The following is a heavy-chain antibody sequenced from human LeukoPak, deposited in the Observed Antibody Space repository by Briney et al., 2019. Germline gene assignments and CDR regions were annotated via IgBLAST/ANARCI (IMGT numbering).Heavy chain of an antibody. CDR2: VKRKIDGETT. CDR1: GFTISGAW. D-gene: IGHD3/OR15-3a*01. V-gene: IGHV3-15*01. CDR3: TTDVGLY. Sequence: GGSLRLSCAASGFTISGAWMTWVRQAPWKGLEWVGRVKRKIDGETTDYAAPVKGRFTISRDDSKNTAYLQMNSLKTEDTAIYYCTTDVGLYWGQGTLVTVSS. J-gene: IGHJ4*02.